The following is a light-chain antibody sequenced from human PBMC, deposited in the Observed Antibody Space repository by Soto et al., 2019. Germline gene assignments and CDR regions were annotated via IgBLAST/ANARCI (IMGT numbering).Light chain of an antibody. CDR3: GAWDESLNGYV. J-gene: IGLJ1*01. V-gene: IGLV1-44*01. Sequence: QSVLTQPPSASGTPGQRVTISCSGGSXNIGINTVNWYQQLPGTAPKVLIYTDNERPSGVPDRFSGSKSGTSASLAINGLQSGDEADYYCGAWDESLNGYVFGTGTKVTVL. CDR2: TDN. CDR1: SXNIGINT.